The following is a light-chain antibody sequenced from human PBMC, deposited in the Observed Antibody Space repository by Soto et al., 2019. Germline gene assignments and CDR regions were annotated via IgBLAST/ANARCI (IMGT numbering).Light chain of an antibody. J-gene: IGKJ2*01. V-gene: IGKV3-20*01. Sequence: EIVLTQSPGPLSLSPGERATLFCRTSQSVDSNFLAWYQQKPGQAPRLLVYGSSARAAGVPDRFLGSGSGTDFTLTITRLEPEDFAVYFCQHYGRSPLLYTFGQGTKLGVK. CDR3: QHYGRSPLLYT. CDR1: QSVDSNF. CDR2: GSS.